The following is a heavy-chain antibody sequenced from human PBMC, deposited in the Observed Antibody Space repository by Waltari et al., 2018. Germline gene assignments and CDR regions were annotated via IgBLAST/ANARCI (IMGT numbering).Heavy chain of an antibody. Sequence: EVQLVASGGGSVQPGGSLRLSCAASGFPFSSYSLNLVRQAPGKGLEWVSYISSSSSTIYYADSVKGRFTISRDNAKNSLYLQMNSLRAEDTAVYYCARDPYSSGWYVYWGQGTLVTVSS. CDR1: GFPFSSYS. V-gene: IGHV3-48*01. CDR3: ARDPYSSGWYVY. CDR2: ISSSSSTI. D-gene: IGHD6-19*01. J-gene: IGHJ4*02.